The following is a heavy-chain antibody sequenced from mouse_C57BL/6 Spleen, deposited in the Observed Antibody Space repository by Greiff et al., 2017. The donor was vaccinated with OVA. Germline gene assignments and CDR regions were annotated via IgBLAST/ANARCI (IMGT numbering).Heavy chain of an antibody. CDR1: GFTFSDYY. V-gene: IGHV5-16*01. Sequence: EVMLVESEGGLVQPGSSMKLSCTASGFTFSDYYMAWVRQVPEKGLEWVANINYDGSSTYYLDSLKSRFIISRDNAKNILYLQMSSLKSEDTATYYCARVTKEVYYAMDYWGQGTSVTVSS. CDR3: ARVTKEVYYAMDY. J-gene: IGHJ4*01. D-gene: IGHD1-3*01. CDR2: INYDGSST.